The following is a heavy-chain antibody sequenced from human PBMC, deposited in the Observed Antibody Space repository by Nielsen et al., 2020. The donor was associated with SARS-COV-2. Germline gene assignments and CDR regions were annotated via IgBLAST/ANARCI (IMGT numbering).Heavy chain of an antibody. Sequence: WVRQAPGQGLEWMGWINPNSGGTNYAQKFQGRVTMTRDTSISTAYMELRSLRSDDTAVYYCARGEGSSSWRPNWFDPWGQGTLVTVSS. V-gene: IGHV1-2*02. CDR3: ARGEGSSSWRPNWFDP. D-gene: IGHD6-13*01. J-gene: IGHJ5*02. CDR2: INPNSGGT.